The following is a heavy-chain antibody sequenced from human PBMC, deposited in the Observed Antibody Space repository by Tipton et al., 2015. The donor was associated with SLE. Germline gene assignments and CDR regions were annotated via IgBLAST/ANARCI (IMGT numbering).Heavy chain of an antibody. D-gene: IGHD6-6*01. V-gene: IGHV4-39*07. Sequence: TLSLTCTVSGGSISSSSYYWGWIRQPPGKGLEWIGSIYYSGSTYYNPSLKSRVTISVDTSKNQFSLKLSSVTAADTAVYYCARQGSSSPGWFYPWGQGTLVTVSP. J-gene: IGHJ5*02. CDR3: ARQGSSSPGWFYP. CDR2: IYYSGST. CDR1: GGSISSSSYY.